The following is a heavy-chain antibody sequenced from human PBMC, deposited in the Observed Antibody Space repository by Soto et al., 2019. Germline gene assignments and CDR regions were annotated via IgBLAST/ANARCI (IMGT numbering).Heavy chain of an antibody. D-gene: IGHD6-13*01. CDR2: INHSGST. J-gene: IGHJ4*02. CDR1: GGSFSCYY. V-gene: IGHV4-34*01. CDR3: ARGNRGKYRSSCSFSFGSIDY. Sequence: SETLSLTCAVYGGSFSCYYLSWIRQPPGKGLEWIGEINHSGSTNYNPSLKSRVTISVDTSKNQFSLKLSSVTAADTAVYYWARGNRGKYRSSCSFSFGSIDYGGKGPLVTVSS.